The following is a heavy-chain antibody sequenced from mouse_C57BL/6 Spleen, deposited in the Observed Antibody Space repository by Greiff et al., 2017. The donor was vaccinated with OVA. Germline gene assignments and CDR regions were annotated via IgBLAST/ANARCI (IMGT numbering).Heavy chain of an antibody. CDR1: GYTFTSYW. CDR3: ASQGDSSGYTAWFAY. Sequence: QVQLQQPGAELVRPGTSVKLSCKASGYTFTSYWMHWVKQRPGQGLEWIGVIDPSDSYTNYNQKFKGKATLTVDTSSSTAYMRLSSLTSESSAVYYCASQGDSSGYTAWFAYWGQGTLVTVSA. V-gene: IGHV1-59*01. D-gene: IGHD3-2*02. J-gene: IGHJ3*01. CDR2: IDPSDSYT.